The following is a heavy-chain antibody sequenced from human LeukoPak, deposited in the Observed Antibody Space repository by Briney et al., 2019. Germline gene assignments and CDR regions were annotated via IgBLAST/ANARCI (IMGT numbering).Heavy chain of an antibody. CDR2: IYNSGIT. J-gene: IGHJ6*03. Sequence: SETLSLTCTVSVGSVSSHFWSWIRQPPGKRLECSVYIYNSGITNYNPSLKSRVTMSVDTSKNQFSLMLRSVTAADTAVYYCARDHLPAGAPGYYMDVWGKGTTVTVSS. V-gene: IGHV4-59*02. CDR3: ARDHLPAGAPGYYMDV. CDR1: VGSVSSHF. D-gene: IGHD4/OR15-4a*01.